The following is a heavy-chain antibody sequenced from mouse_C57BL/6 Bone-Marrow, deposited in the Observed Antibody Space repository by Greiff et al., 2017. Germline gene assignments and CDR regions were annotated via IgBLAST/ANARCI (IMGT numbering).Heavy chain of an antibody. D-gene: IGHD1-1*01. CDR2: IYPSDSET. V-gene: IGHV1-61*01. Sequence: QVQLQQPGAELVRPGSSVKLSCKASGYTFTSYWMDWVKQRPGQGLEWIGNIYPSDSETHYNQKFKDKATLTVDKSSSTAYMQLSSLTSDDSAVYYCARGGTTVVYWYFDVWGTGTTVTVSS. CDR3: ARGGTTVVYWYFDV. CDR1: GYTFTSYW. J-gene: IGHJ1*03.